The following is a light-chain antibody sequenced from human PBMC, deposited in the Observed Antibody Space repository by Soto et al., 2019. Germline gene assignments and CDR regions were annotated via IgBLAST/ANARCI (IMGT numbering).Light chain of an antibody. CDR3: QSYDSSLSGYV. J-gene: IGLJ1*01. CDR2: NNN. Sequence: QSALTQPPSVSGAPGQRVTISCTGSSSNIGAGYDVHWYQQLPGTAPKLLIYNNNNRPSGVPDRFSGSRSGTSASLAITGLQAEDEADYYCQSYDSSLSGYVFGTGNKVTVL. V-gene: IGLV1-40*01. CDR1: SSNIGAGYD.